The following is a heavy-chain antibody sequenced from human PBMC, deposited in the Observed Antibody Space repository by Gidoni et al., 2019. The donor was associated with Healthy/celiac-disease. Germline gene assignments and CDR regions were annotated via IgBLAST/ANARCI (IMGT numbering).Heavy chain of an antibody. D-gene: IGHD3-10*01. V-gene: IGHV4-31*02. CDR2: IYYSGST. Sequence: WIRQHPGKGLEWIGYIYYSGSTYYNPSLKSRVTISVDTSKNQFSLKLSSVTAADTAVYYCARGFDGSYDYWGQGTLVTVSS. J-gene: IGHJ4*02. CDR3: ARGFDGSYDY.